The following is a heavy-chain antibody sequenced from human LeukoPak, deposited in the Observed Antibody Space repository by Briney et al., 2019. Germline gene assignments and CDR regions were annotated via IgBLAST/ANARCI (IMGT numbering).Heavy chain of an antibody. CDR1: GYTFTSYA. Sequence: GASVKVSCKASGYTFTSYAISWVRQAPGQGLEWMGRIIPILGIANYAQKFQGRVTITADKSTSTAYMELSSLRSEDTAVYYCARQSHYCFDYWGQGTLVTVSS. J-gene: IGHJ4*02. CDR3: ARQSHYCFDY. CDR2: IIPILGIA. V-gene: IGHV1-69*04.